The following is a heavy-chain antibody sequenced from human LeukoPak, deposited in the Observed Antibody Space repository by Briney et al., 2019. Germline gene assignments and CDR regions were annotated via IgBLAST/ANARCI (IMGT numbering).Heavy chain of an antibody. CDR1: GGSFSGYY. Sequence: SETLSLTCAVYGGSFSGYYWSWIRQPPGKGLEWIGEINHSGSTNYNPSLKSRVTISVDTSKNQFSLKLSSVPAADTAVYYCARGLGGWYKSNPFEYWGQGTLVTVSS. V-gene: IGHV4-34*01. CDR2: INHSGST. D-gene: IGHD6-19*01. J-gene: IGHJ4*02. CDR3: ARGLGGWYKSNPFEY.